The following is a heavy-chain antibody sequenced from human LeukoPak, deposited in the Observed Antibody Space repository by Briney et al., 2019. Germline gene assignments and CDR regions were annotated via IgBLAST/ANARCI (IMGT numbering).Heavy chain of an antibody. V-gene: IGHV4-39*07. D-gene: IGHD3-9*01. Sequence: SETLSLTCTVSGGSISSSSYYRGWIRQPPGKGLEWIGSIYYSGSTYYNPSLKSRVTISVDTSKNQFSLKLSSVTAADTAVYYCARAEAHYDILTGYPHSRRFDPWGQGTLVTVSS. CDR2: IYYSGST. CDR1: GGSISSSSYY. J-gene: IGHJ5*02. CDR3: ARAEAHYDILTGYPHSRRFDP.